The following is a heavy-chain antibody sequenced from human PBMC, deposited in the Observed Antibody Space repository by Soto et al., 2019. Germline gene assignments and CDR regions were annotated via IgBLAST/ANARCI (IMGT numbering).Heavy chain of an antibody. D-gene: IGHD2-2*01. V-gene: IGHV4-31*03. CDR1: GGSITSGDYY. Sequence: SETLSLTCTVSGGSITSGDYYWSWIRHHPGKGLEWLGYIYRSGTTYYPPSLESRVTLSIGTSKNQFSLQLTSVTAADTAVYYCARERMLQYCTSTGCYGGYYFDSWGQGTLVTVSS. CDR3: ARERMLQYCTSTGCYGGYYFDS. CDR2: IYRSGTT. J-gene: IGHJ4*02.